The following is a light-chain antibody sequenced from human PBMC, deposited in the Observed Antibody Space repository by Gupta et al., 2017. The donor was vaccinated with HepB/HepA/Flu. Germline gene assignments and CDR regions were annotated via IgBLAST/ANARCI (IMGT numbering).Light chain of an antibody. CDR1: QGLVYSDGNTY. J-gene: IGKJ1*01. CDR3: RQGSHWAWT. Sequence: DAVMTQSPLFLAVTLGQSASISCRSSQGLVYSDGNTYLHWFQQRPGQSPRRLIYLVTKRDSGVPDRFSGSGSGTDFTLKISRVEAEDVGVYFCRQGSHWAWTFGQGTKLEIK. CDR2: LVT. V-gene: IGKV2-30*01.